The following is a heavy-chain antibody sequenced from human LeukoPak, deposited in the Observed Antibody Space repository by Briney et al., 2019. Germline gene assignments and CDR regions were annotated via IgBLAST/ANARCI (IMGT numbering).Heavy chain of an antibody. CDR1: VGSINNNY. J-gene: IGHJ4*02. CDR2: VHTNGIT. Sequence: SETLSLTCSVSVGSINNNYWSWIRQPPGKGPEWIGYVHTNGITHYNPSLESRVTISVDMSKNQFSLKLTSVTAADTAVYYCARSSPVPDYWGQGVLVTVSS. V-gene: IGHV4-59*01. CDR3: ARSSPVPDY.